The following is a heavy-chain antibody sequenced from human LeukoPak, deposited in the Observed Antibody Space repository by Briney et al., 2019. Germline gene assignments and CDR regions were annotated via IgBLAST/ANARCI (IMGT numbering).Heavy chain of an antibody. CDR1: GGSFSGYY. D-gene: IGHD3-10*01. V-gene: IGHV4-34*01. Sequence: PSETLSLTCAVYGGSFSGYYWSWIRQPPGKGLEWIGEINHSGSTNYNPSLKSRVTISVDTSKNQFSLKLSSVTAADTAVYYCASGRAIRGPDYWGQGTLVTVSS. CDR3: ASGRAIRGPDY. J-gene: IGHJ4*02. CDR2: INHSGST.